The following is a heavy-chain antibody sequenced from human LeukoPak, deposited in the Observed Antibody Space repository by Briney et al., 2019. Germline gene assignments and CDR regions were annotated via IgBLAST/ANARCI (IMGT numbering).Heavy chain of an antibody. CDR1: GGSFSGYY. J-gene: IGHJ4*02. D-gene: IGHD2-15*01. CDR3: ARGVVVAATPLDY. Sequence: PSETLSLTCAVYGGSFSGYYWSWIRQPPGKGLEWIGEINHGGSTNYNPSLKSRVTISVDTSKNQFSLKLSSVTAADTAVYYCARGVVVAATPLDYWGQGTLVTVSS. CDR2: INHGGST. V-gene: IGHV4-34*01.